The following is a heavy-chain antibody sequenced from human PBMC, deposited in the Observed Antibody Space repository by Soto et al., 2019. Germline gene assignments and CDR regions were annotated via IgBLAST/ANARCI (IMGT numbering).Heavy chain of an antibody. Sequence: GGSLRLSCGALGFTFSSYAMSWVRQAPGKGLEWVSAISGSGGSTYYADSVKGRFTISRDNSKNTLYLQMNSLRAEDTAVYYCAKDPLDLGATYYDYIWGSYRPRLSFEYWGQGTLVTVSS. V-gene: IGHV3-23*01. J-gene: IGHJ4*02. CDR2: ISGSGGST. CDR3: AKDPLDLGATYYDYIWGSYRPRLSFEY. CDR1: GFTFSSYA. D-gene: IGHD3-16*02.